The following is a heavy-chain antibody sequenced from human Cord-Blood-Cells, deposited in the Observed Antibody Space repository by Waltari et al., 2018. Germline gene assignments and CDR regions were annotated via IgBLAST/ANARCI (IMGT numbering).Heavy chain of an antibody. D-gene: IGHD6-13*01. J-gene: IGHJ6*02. Sequence: QLQLQESGPGLVKPSETLSLTCTVSGGSISSSSYYWGWIRQPPGKGLEWIGSIDYSGSTYYNPSLKSRVTISVDTSKNQFSLKLSSVTAADTAVYYCARRDSSSWYYYYYGMDVWGQGTTVTVSS. V-gene: IGHV4-39*01. CDR3: ARRDSSSWYYYYYGMDV. CDR1: GGSISSSSYY. CDR2: IDYSGST.